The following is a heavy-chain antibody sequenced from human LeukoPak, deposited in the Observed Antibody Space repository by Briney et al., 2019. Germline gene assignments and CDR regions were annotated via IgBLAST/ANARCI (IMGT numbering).Heavy chain of an antibody. CDR3: ARRRDYDSSGYYHNWFDP. D-gene: IGHD3-22*01. CDR2: ISAYNGNT. CDR1: GYTFTSYG. J-gene: IGHJ5*02. Sequence: ASVKVSCKASGYTFTSYGISWVRQAPGQGLEWMGWISAYNGNTNYAQKLQGRVTVTTDTSTSTAYMELRSLRSDDTAVYYCARRRDYDSSGYYHNWFDPWGQGTLVTVSS. V-gene: IGHV1-18*01.